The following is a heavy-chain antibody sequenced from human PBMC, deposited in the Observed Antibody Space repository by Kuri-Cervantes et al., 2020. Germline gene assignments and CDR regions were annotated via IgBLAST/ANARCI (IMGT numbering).Heavy chain of an antibody. CDR3: ARGGVVAP. D-gene: IGHD2-15*01. CDR2: INPNSGGT. CDR1: GYTFTTYE. V-gene: IGHV1-2*02. J-gene: IGHJ5*02. Sequence: ASVKVSCKTSGYTFTTYEINWVRQAPGQGLEWMGWINPNSGGTNYAQKFQGRVTMTRDTSISTAYMELSRLRSDDTAVYYCARGGVVAPWGQGTLVTVSS.